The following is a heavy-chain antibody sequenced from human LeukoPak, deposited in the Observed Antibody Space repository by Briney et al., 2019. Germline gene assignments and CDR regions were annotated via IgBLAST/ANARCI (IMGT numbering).Heavy chain of an antibody. CDR2: ISSSGSTI. CDR1: GFTFSSYE. V-gene: IGHV3-48*03. J-gene: IGHJ4*02. CDR3: ARENVPDYYDSSGDYVGY. Sequence: GGSLRLSCAASGFTFSSYEMNWVRQAQGKGLEWVSYISSSGSTIYYADSVKGRFTISRDNAKNSLYLQMNSLRAEDTAVYYCARENVPDYYDSSGDYVGYWGQGTLVTVSS. D-gene: IGHD3-22*01.